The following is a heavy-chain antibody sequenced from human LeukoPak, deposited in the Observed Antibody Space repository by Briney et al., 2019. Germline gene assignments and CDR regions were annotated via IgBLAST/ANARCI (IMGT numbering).Heavy chain of an antibody. CDR3: ARERDDYGDNNWFDP. J-gene: IGHJ5*02. Sequence: SETLSLTCTVSGGSVSSGTYYWSWIRQPPGKGLEWIGYIYYSGSTNYNPSLKSRVTISVDTSKNQFSLKLSSVTAADTAVYYCARERDDYGDNNWFDPWGQGTLVTVSS. V-gene: IGHV4-61*01. CDR1: GGSVSSGTYY. D-gene: IGHD4-17*01. CDR2: IYYSGST.